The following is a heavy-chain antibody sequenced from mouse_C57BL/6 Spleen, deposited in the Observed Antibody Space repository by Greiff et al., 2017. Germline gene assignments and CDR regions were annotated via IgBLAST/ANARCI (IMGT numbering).Heavy chain of an antibody. CDR3: VRHFPTGGPFAY. J-gene: IGHJ3*01. CDR2: IRSKSNNYAT. D-gene: IGHD1-1*01. Sequence: DVHLVESGGGLVQPKGSLKLSCAASGFSFNTYAMNWVRQAPGKGLEWVARIRSKSNNYATYYADSVKDRFTISRDDSESMLYLQMNNLKTEDTAMYYCVRHFPTGGPFAYGGQGTLVTVSA. V-gene: IGHV10-1*01. CDR1: GFSFNTYA.